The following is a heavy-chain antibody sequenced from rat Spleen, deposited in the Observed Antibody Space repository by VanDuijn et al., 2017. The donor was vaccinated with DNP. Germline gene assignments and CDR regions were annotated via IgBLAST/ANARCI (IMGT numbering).Heavy chain of an antibody. V-gene: IGHV3-3*01. CDR2: INSADST. CDR1: GYSITRNYR. CDR3: ARQPTGMDY. Sequence: EVQLQESGPGLVESSQSLSLTCSVTGYSITRNYRWNWIRKFPGNKLEWMGYINSADSTYYNPSLKSRISITRDTSKNQFFLQLNSVTTEDTATYYCARQPTGMDYWGQGVMVTVSP. D-gene: IGHD1-7*01. J-gene: IGHJ2*01.